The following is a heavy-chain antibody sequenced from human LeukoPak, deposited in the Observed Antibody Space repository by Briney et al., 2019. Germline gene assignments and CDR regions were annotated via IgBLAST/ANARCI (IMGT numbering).Heavy chain of an antibody. D-gene: IGHD3-10*01. V-gene: IGHV4-38-2*02. CDR3: ARHVGFITMVRGVINNNWFDP. Sequence: SETLSLTCSVSGYSISSGYYWGWIRQPPGKGLEWIGSIYHSGSTNYNPSLKSRVTISVDKSKNQFSLKLSSVTAADTAVYYCARHVGFITMVRGVINNNWFDPWGQGTLVTVSS. CDR1: GYSISSGYY. J-gene: IGHJ5*02. CDR2: IYHSGST.